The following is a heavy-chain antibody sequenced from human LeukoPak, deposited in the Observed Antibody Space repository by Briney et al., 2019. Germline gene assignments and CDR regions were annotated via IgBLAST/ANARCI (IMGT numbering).Heavy chain of an antibody. Sequence: ASVKVSCKASGYTFTSYDINWVRQATGQGLEWMGWMNPNSGNTGYAQKFQGRVTITRNTSISTAYMELSSLRPEDTAVYYCARAPYSSGFDAFDIWGQETMVTVSS. CDR2: MNPNSGNT. V-gene: IGHV1-8*03. CDR1: GYTFTSYD. CDR3: ARAPYSSGFDAFDI. D-gene: IGHD6-19*01. J-gene: IGHJ3*02.